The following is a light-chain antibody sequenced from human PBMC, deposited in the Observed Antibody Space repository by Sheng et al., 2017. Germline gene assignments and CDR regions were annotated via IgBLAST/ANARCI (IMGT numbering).Light chain of an antibody. V-gene: IGKV3-15*01. Sequence: EVVMTQSPATLSVPPGERASLSCRASQSVRSNLAWYQKKPGQAPRLLMYGASTRATGIPARFRGSGSGTEFTLTITSLQSEDFAVYYCQQYNNWPSITFGQGTRLEIK. J-gene: IGKJ5*01. CDR1: QSVRSN. CDR3: QQYNNWPSIT. CDR2: GAS.